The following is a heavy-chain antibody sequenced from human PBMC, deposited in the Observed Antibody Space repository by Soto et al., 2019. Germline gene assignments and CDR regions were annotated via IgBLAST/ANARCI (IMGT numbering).Heavy chain of an antibody. CDR3: AREGERYCSSSSCPIDS. Sequence: QVQLQESGPGLVKPSGTLSLTCTVSGGSIGRNFWSWIRQPPGKGLEWVGYIYYSGSTNYNPSLTRRVTISVETSKNQFSLHLSSVTAADTAVYYCAREGERYCSSSSCPIDSWGQGTLVTVSS. CDR2: IYYSGST. D-gene: IGHD2-2*01. J-gene: IGHJ4*02. V-gene: IGHV4-59*01. CDR1: GGSIGRNF.